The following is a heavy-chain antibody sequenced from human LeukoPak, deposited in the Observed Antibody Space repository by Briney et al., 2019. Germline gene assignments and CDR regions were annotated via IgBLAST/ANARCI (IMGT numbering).Heavy chain of an antibody. CDR2: IKQDGSEK. D-gene: IGHD3-16*01. CDR1: GFTFSSYW. V-gene: IGHV3-7*01. J-gene: IGHJ4*02. Sequence: GGSLRLSCAASGFTFSSYWMSWVRQAPGKGLEWVANIKQDGSEKNYVDSVKGRFTISRDNAKNSLYLQMNSLRADDTAVYYCAWVSDWPTSEFDYWGQGTLVTVSS. CDR3: AWVSDWPTSEFDY.